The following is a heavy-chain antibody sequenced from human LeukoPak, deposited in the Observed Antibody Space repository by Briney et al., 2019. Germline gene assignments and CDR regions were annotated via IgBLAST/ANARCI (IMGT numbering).Heavy chain of an antibody. CDR3: AKGAVAVGGTYFDI. J-gene: IGHJ3*02. Sequence: GGALRLSCASSGFTFDSYAMQWVRKAPGKGLEWVSAISWNSGDIDYVDSVKGRFTISRDNAKNSLYLEMNSLRAEDTALYYCAKGAVAVGGTYFDIWGQGTMVTVSS. CDR2: ISWNSGDI. CDR1: GFTFDSYA. V-gene: IGHV3-9*01. D-gene: IGHD6-19*01.